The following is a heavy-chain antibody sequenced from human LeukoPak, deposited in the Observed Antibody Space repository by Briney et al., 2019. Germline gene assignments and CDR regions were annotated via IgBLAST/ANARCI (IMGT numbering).Heavy chain of an antibody. Sequence: GASVKVSCKASGGTFSSYAIIWVRQAPGQGLEWMGGIIPIFGTANYAQKFQGRVTITTDESTSTAYMELSSLRSEDTAVYYCASEGLRAWFDPWGQGTLVTVSS. J-gene: IGHJ5*02. V-gene: IGHV1-69*05. CDR3: ASEGLRAWFDP. CDR2: IIPIFGTA. CDR1: GGTFSSYA.